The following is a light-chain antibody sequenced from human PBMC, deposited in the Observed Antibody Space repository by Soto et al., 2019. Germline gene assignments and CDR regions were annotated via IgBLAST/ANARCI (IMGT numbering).Light chain of an antibody. CDR1: QSVSNNY. CDR2: GAS. Sequence: EIVLTQSPGTLSLSPGERATLSCRASQSVSNNYLAWYQQKPGQPPRLLIYGASSRATGIPERFSGSGSGTDFTFTISRLEPEDFAVYYCQQYGSSPWTVGQGTKVDIK. V-gene: IGKV3-20*01. CDR3: QQYGSSPWT. J-gene: IGKJ1*01.